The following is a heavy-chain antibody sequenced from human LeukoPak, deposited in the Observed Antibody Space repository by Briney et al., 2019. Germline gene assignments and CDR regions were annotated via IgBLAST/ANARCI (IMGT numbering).Heavy chain of an antibody. CDR1: GFTFDDYA. J-gene: IGHJ3*02. Sequence: PGGSLGLSCAASGFTFDDYAMHWVRQAPGKGLEWVSGISWNSGSIGYADSVKGRFTISRDNAKNSLYLQMNSLRAEDTALYYCAKDSPFPIWGQGTMVTVSS. CDR2: ISWNSGSI. V-gene: IGHV3-9*01. D-gene: IGHD2-21*01. CDR3: AKDSPFPI.